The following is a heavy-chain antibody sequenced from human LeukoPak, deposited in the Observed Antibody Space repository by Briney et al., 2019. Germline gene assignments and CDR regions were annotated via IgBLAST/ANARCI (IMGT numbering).Heavy chain of an antibody. Sequence: ASVKVSCKASGGTFSNYSFTWVRQAPGQRLEWMGWINAGNGNTKYSQKFQGRVTITRDTSASTAYMELSSLRSEDTAVYYCARDGYNSSWYMSGPYYFDYWGQGTLVTVSS. J-gene: IGHJ4*02. CDR3: ARDGYNSSWYMSGPYYFDY. CDR1: GGTFSNYS. V-gene: IGHV1-3*01. CDR2: INAGNGNT. D-gene: IGHD6-13*01.